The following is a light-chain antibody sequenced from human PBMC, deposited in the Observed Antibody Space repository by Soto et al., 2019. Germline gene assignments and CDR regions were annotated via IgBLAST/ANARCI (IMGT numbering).Light chain of an antibody. V-gene: IGKV3-11*01. J-gene: IGKJ4*01. CDR3: QHRSNWPPRLT. CDR2: DGS. Sequence: ESVLTQSPATLSLSPGERATLSCRANQRISSYLAWYQQKPGQAPRLLIYDGSTRAAGVPARFSGSGSGTDFTLTISSLEPEDFAVYYCQHRSNWPPRLTFGGGTKVEF. CDR1: QRISSY.